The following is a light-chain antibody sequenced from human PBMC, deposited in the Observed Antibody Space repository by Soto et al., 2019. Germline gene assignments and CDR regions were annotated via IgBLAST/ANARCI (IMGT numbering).Light chain of an antibody. Sequence: EIVMTQSPATLSVSPGERATLYCKASKRISSNLAWYQQNPGQPPRLLIYGASTRASGIPARFSGSGSGTEFTLPISGLQSEDFALYYCQQYNIWPPYTFGQGTKLEIK. CDR2: GAS. CDR1: KRISSN. V-gene: IGKV3-15*01. CDR3: QQYNIWPPYT. J-gene: IGKJ2*01.